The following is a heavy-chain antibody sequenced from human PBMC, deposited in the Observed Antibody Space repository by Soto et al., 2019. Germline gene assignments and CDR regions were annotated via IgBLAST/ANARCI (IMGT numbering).Heavy chain of an antibody. D-gene: IGHD2-15*01. V-gene: IGHV3-23*01. CDR1: GFTFSNYA. Sequence: GGSLRLSCVSSGFTFSNYALYWVRQAPGKGLEWISGMSASGASAYYADSARGRFTISRHIPKNTWFLQMNSLRDDDTAMYYCATRVCSGGTCHPGYFDNWGQGTLVTVSS. CDR3: ATRVCSGGTCHPGYFDN. J-gene: IGHJ4*02. CDR2: MSASGASA.